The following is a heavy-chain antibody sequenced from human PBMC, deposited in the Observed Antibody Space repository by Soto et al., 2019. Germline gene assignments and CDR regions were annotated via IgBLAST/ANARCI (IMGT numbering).Heavy chain of an antibody. V-gene: IGHV3-74*01. CDR2: IVSDGSTT. D-gene: IGHD3-3*01. Sequence: PGGSLRLSCAASGITFSSYWMHWVRQAPGQGLVWVSRIVSDGSTTTYADSVKGRFTISRDNAKNTLYLQMNSLRVEDTAVYYCVRDQRTYEYGMDVWGQGTTVTVS. CDR3: VRDQRTYEYGMDV. CDR1: GITFSSYW. J-gene: IGHJ6*02.